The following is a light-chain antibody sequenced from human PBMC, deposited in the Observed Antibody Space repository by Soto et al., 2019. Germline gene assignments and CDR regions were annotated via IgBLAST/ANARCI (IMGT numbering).Light chain of an antibody. J-gene: IGLJ1*01. CDR1: SSNIGNNY. CDR3: ETWDTTLSAGGV. CDR2: DND. Sequence: QSVLTQPPSVSAAPGQKVTISCSGSSSNIGNNYVSWYQHLPGTAPKLLIYDNDKRPSGIPDRFSGSKSGTSATLGITGLQTGPEADYYPETWDTTLSAGGVFGTGTKVTV. V-gene: IGLV1-51*01.